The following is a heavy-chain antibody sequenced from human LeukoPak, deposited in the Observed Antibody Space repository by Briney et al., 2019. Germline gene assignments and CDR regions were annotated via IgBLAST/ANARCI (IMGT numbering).Heavy chain of an antibody. CDR2: IYYSGST. V-gene: IGHV4-34*01. D-gene: IGHD3-10*01. J-gene: IGHJ5*02. CDR1: GGSFSGYY. CDR3: AREGLNMVRGVIPKEAWGWFDP. Sequence: PSGTLSLTCAVYGGSFSGYYWSWIRQPPGKGLEWIGSIYYSGSTYYNPSLKSRVTISVDTSKNQFSLKLNSVTAADTAVYYCAREGLNMVRGVIPKEAWGWFDPWGQGTLVTVSS.